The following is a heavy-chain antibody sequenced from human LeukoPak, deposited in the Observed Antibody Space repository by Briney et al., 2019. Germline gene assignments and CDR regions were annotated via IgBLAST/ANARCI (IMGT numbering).Heavy chain of an antibody. CDR3: ARGGSVLRYFDWYRGGYYFDY. D-gene: IGHD3-9*01. V-gene: IGHV1-18*01. CDR1: GYTFTSYG. Sequence: GASVKVSCKASGYTFTSYGISWVRQAPGQGLEWMGWISAYNGNTNYAQKLQGRVTMTTDTSTSTAYMELRSLRSDDTAVYYCARGGSVLRYFDWYRGGYYFDYWGQGTLVTVSS. J-gene: IGHJ4*02. CDR2: ISAYNGNT.